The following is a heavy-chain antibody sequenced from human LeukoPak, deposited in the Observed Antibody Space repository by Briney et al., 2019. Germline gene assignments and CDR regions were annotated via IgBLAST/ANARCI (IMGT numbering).Heavy chain of an antibody. CDR2: IYRSGTT. D-gene: IGHD3-10*01. CDR1: GGSLGDYY. J-gene: IGHJ1*01. CDR3: ARSGSGIFPFYQF. Sequence: SETLSLICSVSGGSLGDYYWNWIRQSPSKGLEWLGSIYRSGTTSYNPSLKSRIAISADTSTNQFSLKLASVTTADAAVYFCARSGSGIFPFYQFWGQGILVTVSS. V-gene: IGHV4-59*01.